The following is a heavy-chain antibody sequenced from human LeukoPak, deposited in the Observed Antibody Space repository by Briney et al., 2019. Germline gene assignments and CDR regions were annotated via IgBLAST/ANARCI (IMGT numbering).Heavy chain of an antibody. D-gene: IGHD5-18*01. V-gene: IGHV4-59*01. Sequence: SETLSLTCTVSGGSISSYYWSWIRQPPGKGLEWIGYIYYSGSTNYNPSLKSRVTISVDTSNNQFSLKLSSVTAADTAVYCCARGKARGYSYGHWYFDLWGRGTLVTVSS. CDR3: ARGKARGYSYGHWYFDL. CDR2: IYYSGST. J-gene: IGHJ2*01. CDR1: GGSISSYY.